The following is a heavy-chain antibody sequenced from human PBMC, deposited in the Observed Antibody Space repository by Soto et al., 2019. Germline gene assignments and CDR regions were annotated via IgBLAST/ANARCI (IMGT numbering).Heavy chain of an antibody. V-gene: IGHV1-46*01. Sequence: ASVKVSCKASGYTFTSYYMHWVRQAPGQGLEWMGIINPSGGSTSYAQKFQGRVTMTRDTSTSTVYMELSSLRSEDTAVYCCASRCANCSSSPYYYGMDVWGQGTRVTVSS. CDR3: ASRCANCSSSPYYYGMDV. CDR1: GYTFTSYY. CDR2: INPSGGST. D-gene: IGHD2-2*01. J-gene: IGHJ6*02.